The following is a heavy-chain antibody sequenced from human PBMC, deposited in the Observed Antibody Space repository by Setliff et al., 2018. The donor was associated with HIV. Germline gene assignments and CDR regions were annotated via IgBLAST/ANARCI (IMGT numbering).Heavy chain of an antibody. CDR1: GYTFTDYY. D-gene: IGHD3-16*01. CDR3: ARDPFGGGDLINGVP. V-gene: IGHV1-2*02. Sequence: ASVKVSCKASGYTFTDYYMHWVRQAPGQGLEWMGWINPNSGGTNYAQKFQGRVTMTRDTSISTAYMELSSLRVEDTAVYFCARDPFGGGDLINGVPWGQGTLVTVSS. J-gene: IGHJ5*02. CDR2: INPNSGGT.